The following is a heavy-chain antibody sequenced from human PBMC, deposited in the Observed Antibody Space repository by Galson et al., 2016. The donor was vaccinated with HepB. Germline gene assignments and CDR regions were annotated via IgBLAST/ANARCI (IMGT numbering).Heavy chain of an antibody. D-gene: IGHD2-15*01. CDR3: ARGRLFCESNTCYYWYFDL. Sequence: ETLSLTCTVSGGSISNFHWTWIRQSPGKRLEWIGYIFHTGSANYNPSLRSRVTLSVDTSKNQFSLRLASVTAADTAVYYCARGRLFCESNTCYYWYFDLWGRGTLVAVSS. V-gene: IGHV4-59*01. CDR2: IFHTGSA. CDR1: GGSISNFH. J-gene: IGHJ2*01.